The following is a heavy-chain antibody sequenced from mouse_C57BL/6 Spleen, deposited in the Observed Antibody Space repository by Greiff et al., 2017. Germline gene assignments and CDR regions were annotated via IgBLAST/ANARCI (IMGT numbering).Heavy chain of an antibody. Sequence: QVQLQQSGAELVRPGASVKLSCKASGYTFTDYYINWVKQRPGQGLEWIARIYPGSGNTYYNEKFKGKATLTAEKSSSTAYMQLSSLTSEDSAVYFCARSGYGYDDYAMDYWGQGTSVTVSS. J-gene: IGHJ4*01. V-gene: IGHV1-76*01. D-gene: IGHD2-2*01. CDR1: GYTFTDYY. CDR3: ARSGYGYDDYAMDY. CDR2: IYPGSGNT.